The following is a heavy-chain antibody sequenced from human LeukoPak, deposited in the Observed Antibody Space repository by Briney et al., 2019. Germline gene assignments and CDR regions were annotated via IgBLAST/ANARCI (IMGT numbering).Heavy chain of an antibody. CDR2: LIGTGGNT. V-gene: IGHV3-23*01. CDR1: GFTFSTYA. Sequence: GALRLSCAASGFTFSTYAMNWGRRAPGKGGGGVSSLIGTGGNTYYSDYVKGGFTISRDNSESTLFLQMNSLRAEDAAVYYCARDAAVAGIQFDSWGQGTLVTVSS. J-gene: IGHJ4*02. D-gene: IGHD6-19*01. CDR3: ARDAAVAGIQFDS.